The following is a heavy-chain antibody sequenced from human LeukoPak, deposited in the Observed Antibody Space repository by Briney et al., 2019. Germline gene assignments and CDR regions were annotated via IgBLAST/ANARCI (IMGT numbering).Heavy chain of an antibody. CDR3: AKVRPYYYYYMDV. Sequence: GGTLRLSCAASGFTFSSYGMSWVRQAPGKGLEWVSAISGGGGSTYYADSVKGRFTISRDNSKNTLYLQMNSLRAEDTAVYYCAKVRPYYYYYMDVWGKGTTVTISS. CDR1: GFTFSSYG. V-gene: IGHV3-23*01. J-gene: IGHJ6*03. CDR2: ISGGGGST.